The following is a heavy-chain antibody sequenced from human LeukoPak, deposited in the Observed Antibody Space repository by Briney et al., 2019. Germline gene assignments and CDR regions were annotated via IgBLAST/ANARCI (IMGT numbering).Heavy chain of an antibody. V-gene: IGHV3-49*04. CDR2: IRSKAYGGTT. CDR3: TRGGVKGQQLXYFDY. D-gene: IGHD6-13*01. J-gene: IGHJ4*01. CDR1: GFTFGDYA. Sequence: GGSLRLSCTASGFTFGDYAMSWVRQAPGKGLEWVGFIRSKAYGGTTEYAASVKGRFTISRDDSKRIAYLQMNSLKNEDTAVYYCTRGGVKGQQLXYFDYWGXGTVVTVSX.